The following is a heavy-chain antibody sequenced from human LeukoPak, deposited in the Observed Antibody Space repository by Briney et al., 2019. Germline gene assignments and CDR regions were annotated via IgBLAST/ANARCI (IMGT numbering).Heavy chain of an antibody. D-gene: IGHD1-26*01. CDR2: ISSSSSYI. CDR3: ASPLGWELHESAFDI. J-gene: IGHJ3*02. Sequence: GGSLRLSCAASGFTFSSYSMNWVRQAPGKGLEWVSSISSSSSYIYYADSVKGRFTISRDNAKNSLYLQMNSLRAEDTAVYYCASPLGWELHESAFDIWGQGTMVTVS. V-gene: IGHV3-21*01. CDR1: GFTFSSYS.